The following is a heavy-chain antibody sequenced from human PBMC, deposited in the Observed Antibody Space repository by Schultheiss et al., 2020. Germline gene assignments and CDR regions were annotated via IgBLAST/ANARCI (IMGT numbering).Heavy chain of an antibody. CDR3: ARQEYSSSSVY. Sequence: SQTLSLTCTVSGGSISSYYWSWIRQPPGKGLEWIGEIYHSGSTNYNPSLKSRVTISVDTSKNQFSLKLSSVTAADTAVYYCARQEYSSSSVYWGQGTLVTVSS. CDR1: GGSISSYY. CDR2: IYHSGST. V-gene: IGHV4-59*08. D-gene: IGHD6-6*01. J-gene: IGHJ4*02.